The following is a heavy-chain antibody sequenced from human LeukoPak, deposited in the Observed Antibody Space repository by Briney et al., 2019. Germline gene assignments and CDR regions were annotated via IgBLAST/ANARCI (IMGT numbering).Heavy chain of an antibody. CDR3: ARGTYYYDSSGYYYDY. D-gene: IGHD3-22*01. V-gene: IGHV1-46*01. Sequence: ASVKVSCKASGYTFTSYYMHWVRRAPGQGLEWMGIINPSGGSTSYAQKFQGRVTMTRDTSTSTVYMELSSLRSEDTAVYYCARGTYYYDSSGYYYDYWGQGTLVTVSS. J-gene: IGHJ4*02. CDR1: GYTFTSYY. CDR2: INPSGGST.